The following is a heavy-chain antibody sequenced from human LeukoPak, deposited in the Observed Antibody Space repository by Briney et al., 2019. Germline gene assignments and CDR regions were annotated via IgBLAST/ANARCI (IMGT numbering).Heavy chain of an antibody. Sequence: SETLSLTCAVYGGSFSGYYWSWIRQPPGKGLEWIGYIYYSGSTNYNPSLKSRVTISVDTSKNQISQKLSSVTAADTAVYYCARATAYCGGDCSDAFDIWGQGTMVTVSS. V-gene: IGHV4-59*01. CDR2: IYYSGST. D-gene: IGHD2-21*02. CDR3: ARATAYCGGDCSDAFDI. J-gene: IGHJ3*02. CDR1: GGSFSGYY.